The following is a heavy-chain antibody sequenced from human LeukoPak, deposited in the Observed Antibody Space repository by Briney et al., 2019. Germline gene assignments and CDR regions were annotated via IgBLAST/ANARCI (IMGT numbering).Heavy chain of an antibody. V-gene: IGHV1-2*02. D-gene: IGHD5-12*01. CDR3: ARDPDKYSGYEHYFDD. CDR2: INPNSGGT. Sequence: GASVKVSCKASGYTFTDYYMHWVRQAPGQGLELMGLINPNSGGTNYAQKLQGRVTMTTDTSTSTAYMELRSLRSDDTAVYYCARDPDKYSGYEHYFDDWGEGTLVTVSS. CDR1: GYTFTDYY. J-gene: IGHJ4*02.